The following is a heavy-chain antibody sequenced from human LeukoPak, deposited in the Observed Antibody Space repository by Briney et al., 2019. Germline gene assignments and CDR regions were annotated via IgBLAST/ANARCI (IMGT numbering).Heavy chain of an antibody. CDR1: GYIFTTSW. V-gene: IGHV5-51*01. CDR2: IYPGDSDT. J-gene: IGHJ5*02. Sequence: GESLKISCKGSGYIFTTSWIGWVRQMPGKGLEWMGIIYPGDSDTTYSPSFQGQVTITADKSISTAYLQWSSLQASDTAMYYCARQRDYRNWFDPWGQGTLVIVSS. CDR3: ARQRDYRNWFDP. D-gene: IGHD4-11*01.